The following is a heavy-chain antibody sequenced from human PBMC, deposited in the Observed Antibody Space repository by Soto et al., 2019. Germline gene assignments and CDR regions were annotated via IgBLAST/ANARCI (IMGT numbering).Heavy chain of an antibody. V-gene: IGHV3-23*01. CDR1: GFTFSSYA. J-gene: IGHJ4*02. Sequence: AGSLRLSCAASGFTFSSYAMNWVRQAPGKGLEWVSAISGSGGTTYYADSVKGRFTISRDNSKNTLYLQMNSLRAEDTAVFYCAKDVRATTPYYFDYWGQGTLVTVSS. CDR2: ISGSGGTT. CDR3: AKDVRATTPYYFDY. D-gene: IGHD4-4*01.